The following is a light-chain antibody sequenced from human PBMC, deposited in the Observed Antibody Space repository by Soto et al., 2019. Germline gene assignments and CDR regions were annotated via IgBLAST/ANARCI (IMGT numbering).Light chain of an antibody. CDR3: AAWDGSLNGVL. J-gene: IGLJ2*01. CDR2: SNN. V-gene: IGLV1-44*01. Sequence: QSVLTQPPSASGTPGQRVTISCSGSSSNIGSNTVNWYQQLPGTAPQLLIYSNNYRPSGVPDRFSGSKSGTSASLAISGLQSEDEADYYCAAWDGSLNGVLFGGGTKLTVL. CDR1: SSNIGSNT.